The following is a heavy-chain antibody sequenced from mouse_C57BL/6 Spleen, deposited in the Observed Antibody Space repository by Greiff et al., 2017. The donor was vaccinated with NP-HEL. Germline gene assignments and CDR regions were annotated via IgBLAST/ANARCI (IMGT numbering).Heavy chain of an antibody. CDR2: ISYDGSN. CDR3: ASRGSSGYYFDY. Sequence: VQLKESGPGLVKPSQSLSLTCSVTGYSITSGYYWNWIRQFPGNKLEWMGYISYDGSNNYNPSLKNRISITRDTSKNQFFLKLNSVTTEDTATYYCASRGSSGYYFDYWGQGTTLTVSS. CDR1: GYSITSGYY. D-gene: IGHD3-2*02. V-gene: IGHV3-6*01. J-gene: IGHJ2*01.